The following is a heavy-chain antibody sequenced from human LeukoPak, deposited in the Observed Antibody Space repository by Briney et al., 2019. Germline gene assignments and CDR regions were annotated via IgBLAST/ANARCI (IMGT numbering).Heavy chain of an antibody. D-gene: IGHD2-2*01. CDR2: IKQDGSEK. CDR3: ARGPNIVVVPAAWPYYYGMDV. J-gene: IGHJ6*02. CDR1: GFTFSSYW. V-gene: IGHV3-7*01. Sequence: GGSLRLSCAASGFTFSSYWMSWVRQAPGKGLEWVANIKQDGSEKYYVDSVKGRFTISRDSAKNSLYLQMNSLRAEDTAVYYCARGPNIVVVPAAWPYYYGMDVWGQGTTVTVSS.